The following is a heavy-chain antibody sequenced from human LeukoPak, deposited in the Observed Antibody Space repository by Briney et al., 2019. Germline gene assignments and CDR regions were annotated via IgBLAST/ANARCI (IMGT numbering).Heavy chain of an antibody. CDR2: INHSGST. J-gene: IGHJ4*02. D-gene: IGHD3-10*01. CDR1: GGSFSGYY. Sequence: SETLSLTCAVYGGSFSGYYWSWIRQPPEEGLEWIGEINHSGSTNYNPSLKSRVTISVDTSKNQFSLKLSSVTAADTAVYYCARRGWGYYFDYWGQGTLVTVSS. V-gene: IGHV4-34*01. CDR3: ARRGWGYYFDY.